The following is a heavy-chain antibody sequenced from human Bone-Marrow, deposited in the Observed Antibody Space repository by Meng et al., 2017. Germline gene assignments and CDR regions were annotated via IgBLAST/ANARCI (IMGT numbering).Heavy chain of an antibody. V-gene: IGHV1-18*01. CDR3: ARDLASRLGGYYYYYGMDV. D-gene: IGHD4-23*01. Sequence: ASVKVSCKASGYTFTSYGISWVRQAPGQGLEWMGWISAYNGNTNYAQKLQGRVTMTTDTSTSTAYMELRSLRSDDTAVYYCARDLASRLGGYYYYYGMDVWGQGTTVTVSS. J-gene: IGHJ6*02. CDR2: ISAYNGNT. CDR1: GYTFTSYG.